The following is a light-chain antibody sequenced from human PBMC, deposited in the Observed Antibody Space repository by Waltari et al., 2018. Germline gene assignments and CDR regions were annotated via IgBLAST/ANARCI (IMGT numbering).Light chain of an antibody. CDR2: TLS. CDR3: MQRIEFPWT. CDR1: QSLLDSDDGNTY. Sequence: DIVMTQTPLSLPVTPGEPASISCRSSQSLLDSDDGNTYWDWYLQKPGQSPPLLICTLSYRASGVPERFSGSGSGTDFTLKISRLEAEDVGVYYCMQRIEFPWTFGQGTKVEIK. V-gene: IGKV2-40*01. J-gene: IGKJ1*01.